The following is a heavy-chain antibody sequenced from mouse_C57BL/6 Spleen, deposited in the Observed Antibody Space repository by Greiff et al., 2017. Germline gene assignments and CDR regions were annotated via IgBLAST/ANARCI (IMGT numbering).Heavy chain of an antibody. Sequence: VQLQQSGAELMKPGASVKLSCTATGYTFTGYWIEWVKQRPGHGLEWIGEILPGSGSTNYNEKFKGKATFPADTSSNTAYMQLSSLTTEDSAIYYCARGPHYYGSSYKDYFDYGGQGTTLTVSS. V-gene: IGHV1-9*01. CDR3: ARGPHYYGSSYKDYFDY. J-gene: IGHJ2*01. CDR2: ILPGSGST. CDR1: GYTFTGYW. D-gene: IGHD1-1*01.